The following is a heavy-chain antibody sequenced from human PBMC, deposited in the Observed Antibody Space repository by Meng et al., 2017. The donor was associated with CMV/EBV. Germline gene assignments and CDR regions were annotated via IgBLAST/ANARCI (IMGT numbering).Heavy chain of an antibody. J-gene: IGHJ5*02. CDR3: ARDQRVLRFLEWLTGGWFDP. CDR1: FSSYD. V-gene: IGHV1-69*10. D-gene: IGHD3-3*01. Sequence: FSSYDISWVRQDHGQGLEWMGGIIPILGIANYEQKFQGRVTITADKSTSTAYMELSSLRSEDTAVYYCARDQRVLRFLEWLTGGWFDPWGQGILVTVSS. CDR2: IIPILGIA.